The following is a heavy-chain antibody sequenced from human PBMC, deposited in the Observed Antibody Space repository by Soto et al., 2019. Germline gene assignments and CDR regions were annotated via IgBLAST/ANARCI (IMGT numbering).Heavy chain of an antibody. CDR2: IFYSGST. V-gene: IGHV4-39*01. Sequence: QLRLQESGPGLVKPSETLSLTCTVSGGSISSSIYYGGWIRRPPGKGLEWIGSIFYSGSTYYNPSLKSRVARSVDTSKNQLALELCAVSVSDSAMYYCASQVLIASSPIYSFDYWGQGILVTVSS. CDR1: GGSISSSIYY. J-gene: IGHJ4*02. CDR3: ASQVLIASSPIYSFDY. D-gene: IGHD2-21*01.